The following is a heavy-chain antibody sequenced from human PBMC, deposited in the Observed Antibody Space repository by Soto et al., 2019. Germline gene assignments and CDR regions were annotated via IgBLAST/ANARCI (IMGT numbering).Heavy chain of an antibody. D-gene: IGHD3-10*01. V-gene: IGHV3-74*01. CDR1: GFTFNIYW. Sequence: GGSLRLSCAASGFTFNIYWMHWVRQAPGKGLVWVSRINSDASSTNYADSVKGRFTISRDNAKNSLYLQMNSLRAEDTALYYCARDPYGSGSYKVGMGYWGQGTLVTVSS. CDR2: INSDASST. J-gene: IGHJ4*02. CDR3: ARDPYGSGSYKVGMGY.